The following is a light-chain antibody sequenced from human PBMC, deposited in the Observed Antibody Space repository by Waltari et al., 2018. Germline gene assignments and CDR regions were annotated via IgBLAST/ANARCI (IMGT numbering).Light chain of an antibody. J-gene: IGKJ1*01. CDR3: QHRDRT. CDR1: QGGIDF. V-gene: IGKV3-11*01. Sequence: EIVLTQSPATLSLSPGDRATLSCRASQGGIDFLAWYQQRPGQAPRLLIYDTSNRATGIPARFRGSGSETDFTLTISSLEPEDFAVYYCQHRDRTFGQGTEVEIK. CDR2: DTS.